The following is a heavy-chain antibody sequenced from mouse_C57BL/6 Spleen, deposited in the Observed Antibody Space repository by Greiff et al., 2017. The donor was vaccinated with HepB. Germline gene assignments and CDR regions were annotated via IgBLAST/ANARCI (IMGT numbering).Heavy chain of an antibody. J-gene: IGHJ4*01. D-gene: IGHD1-1*01. CDR3: AREDGYYYGSSYAMDY. Sequence: EVKLMESGPGLVKPSQSLSLTCSVTGYSITSGYYWNWIRQFPGNKLEWMGYISYDGSNNYNPSLKNRISITRDTSKNQFFLKLNSVTTEDTATYYCAREDGYYYGSSYAMDYWGQGTSVTVSS. CDR2: ISYDGSN. V-gene: IGHV3-6*01. CDR1: GYSITSGYY.